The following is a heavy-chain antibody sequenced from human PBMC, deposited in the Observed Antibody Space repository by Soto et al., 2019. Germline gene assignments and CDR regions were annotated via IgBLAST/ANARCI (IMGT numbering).Heavy chain of an antibody. V-gene: IGHV1-69*12. CDR1: GGTFSSYA. Sequence: QVQLVQSGAEVKKPGSSVKVSCKASGGTFSSYAISWVRQAPGQGLEWMGGIIPIFDTADYAQKFQGRVTVTAAESTRPAYREPSSLRSEDTAVYYCASHGVTGTWVYYYGMDVWGQGTTVTVSS. CDR2: IIPIFDTA. J-gene: IGHJ6*02. CDR3: ASHGVTGTWVYYYGMDV. D-gene: IGHD1-7*01.